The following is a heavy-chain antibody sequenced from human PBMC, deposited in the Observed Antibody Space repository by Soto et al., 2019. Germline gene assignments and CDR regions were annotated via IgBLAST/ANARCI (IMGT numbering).Heavy chain of an antibody. Sequence: QVHLVQSGAEVKKPGSSVKVSCKASGGTFSSYAISWVRQAPGQGLEWMGGIIPLYDTANYAQKFQGRVTITADESTTTAYMEMSSLRSEDTAVYYCARAYCSNGACYAYFGEYYGMDVWGQGTTVTVSS. J-gene: IGHJ6*02. V-gene: IGHV1-69*01. D-gene: IGHD2-8*01. CDR2: IIPLYDTA. CDR3: ARAYCSNGACYAYFGEYYGMDV. CDR1: GGTFSSYA.